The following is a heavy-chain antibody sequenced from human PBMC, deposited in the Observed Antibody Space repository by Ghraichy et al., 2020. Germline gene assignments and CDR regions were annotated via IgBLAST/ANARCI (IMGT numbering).Heavy chain of an antibody. CDR2: IIPIYGTT. CDR1: GGTFNTYT. V-gene: IGHV1-69*13. J-gene: IGHJ5*02. CDR3: ARVAAVTAAFYNWFDA. D-gene: IGHD6-13*01. Sequence: SVKVSCKSSGGTFNTYTINWVRQAPGQGLEWMGGIIPIYGTTNYAQKFQGRVTITADESTSTAYLELTSLRSEDTAVYYCARVAAVTAAFYNWFDAWGQGTLVTVSS.